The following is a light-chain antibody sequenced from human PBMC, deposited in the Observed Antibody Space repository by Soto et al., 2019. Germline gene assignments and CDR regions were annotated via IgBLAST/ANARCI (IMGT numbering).Light chain of an antibody. CDR2: DVS. Sequence: QSALTQPRSVSGSPGQSVTISCTGTSSDVGGYNYVSWYQQHPGKAPKLMIYDVSKRPSGVPDRFSGSKSGNTASLTISGPQAEDEADYYCCSYAGSYRDFGTGTKVTVL. J-gene: IGLJ1*01. V-gene: IGLV2-11*01. CDR1: SSDVGGYNY. CDR3: CSYAGSYRD.